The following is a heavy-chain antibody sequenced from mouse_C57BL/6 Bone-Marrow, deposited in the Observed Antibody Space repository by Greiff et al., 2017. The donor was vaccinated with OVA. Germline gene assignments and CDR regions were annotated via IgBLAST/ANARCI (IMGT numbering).Heavy chain of an antibody. CDR3: TGDYYFDY. J-gene: IGHJ2*01. Sequence: EVKVVESGTVLARPGASVKMSCKTSGYTFTSYWMHWVKQRPGKGLEWIGAIYPGNSDTSYNQKLKGKAKLTAVTSTSTAYMELSSLTNEDSAVYYCTGDYYFDYWGQGTTLTVSS. CDR2: IYPGNSDT. V-gene: IGHV1-5*01. CDR1: GYTFTSYW. D-gene: IGHD3-3*01.